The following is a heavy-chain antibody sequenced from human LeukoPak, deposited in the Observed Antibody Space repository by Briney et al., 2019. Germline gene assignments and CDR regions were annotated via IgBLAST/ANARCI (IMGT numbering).Heavy chain of an antibody. CDR1: GFTFSSYA. V-gene: IGHV3-30-3*01. CDR3: ARARGPGGYYYGMDV. CDR2: ISYDGSNK. D-gene: IGHD1-1*01. J-gene: IGHJ6*02. Sequence: GGSLRLSCAASGFTFSSYAMHWVRQAPGKGLEWVAVISYDGSNKYYADSVKGRFTISRDNSKNTLYLQMNSLRAEDTAVYYCARARGPGGYYYGMDVWGQGTTVTVSS.